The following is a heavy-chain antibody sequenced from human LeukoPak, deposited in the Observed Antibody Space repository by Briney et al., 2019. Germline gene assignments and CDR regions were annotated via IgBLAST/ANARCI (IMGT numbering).Heavy chain of an antibody. V-gene: IGHV3-64*01. CDR2: ISSNGDST. Sequence: GGSLRLSCAASGFSFSSYAMHWVRQAPGKGLEYISAISSNGDSTHYANSVKGRFTISRDNSKNTLYFQMGSLRAEDMAVYYCARGGYDSSGYEAPTAFDIWGQGTMVTVSS. J-gene: IGHJ3*02. D-gene: IGHD3-22*01. CDR1: GFSFSSYA. CDR3: ARGGYDSSGYEAPTAFDI.